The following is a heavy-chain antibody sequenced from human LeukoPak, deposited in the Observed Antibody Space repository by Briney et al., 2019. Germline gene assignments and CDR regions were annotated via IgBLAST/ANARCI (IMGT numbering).Heavy chain of an antibody. J-gene: IGHJ3*02. D-gene: IGHD1-26*01. CDR2: ISSSSSYI. Sequence: GGSLRLSCAASGFTFSSYSMNWVRQAPGKGLEWVSSISSSSSYIYYADSVKGRFTISRDNAKNSLYLQMNSLRAEDTAVYYCARDRSSGTLDDAFDIWGKGQWSPSLQ. CDR1: GFTFSSYS. CDR3: ARDRSSGTLDDAFDI. V-gene: IGHV3-21*01.